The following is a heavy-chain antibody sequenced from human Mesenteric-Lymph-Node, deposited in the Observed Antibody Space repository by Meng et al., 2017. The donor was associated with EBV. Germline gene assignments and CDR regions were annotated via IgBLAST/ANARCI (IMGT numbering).Heavy chain of an antibody. D-gene: IGHD6-13*01. CDR2: IYWDDDK. V-gene: IGHV2-5*02. Sequence: QITLKESGPTLVNPTQTPPLTCTFSGFSLLTRGVAVSWIRQPPGKALECLGIIYWDDDKHYSPSLKSRLTITRDTSKSQVVLTMTNMDPVDTATYYCSHRRSDFAGNIIVDYWGHGTLVTVSS. CDR1: GFSLLTRGVA. CDR3: SHRRSDFAGNIIVDY. J-gene: IGHJ4*01.